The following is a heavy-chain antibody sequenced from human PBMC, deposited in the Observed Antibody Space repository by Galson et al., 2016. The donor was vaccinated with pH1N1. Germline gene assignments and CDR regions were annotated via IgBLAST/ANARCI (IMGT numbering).Heavy chain of an antibody. D-gene: IGHD3-16*01. V-gene: IGHV3-30-3*01. CDR1: GFTFDTFA. Sequence: SLRLSCAASGFTFDTFAMHWVRQNPGKGLEWVAFISYNGHDQSYANSVKGRFTVSRDNSKNTLYLQMNSLRPDDTALYYCAREDWSYADTYYYGMDVWGQRTTVTVSS. CDR2: ISYNGHDQ. J-gene: IGHJ6*02. CDR3: AREDWSYADTYYYGMDV.